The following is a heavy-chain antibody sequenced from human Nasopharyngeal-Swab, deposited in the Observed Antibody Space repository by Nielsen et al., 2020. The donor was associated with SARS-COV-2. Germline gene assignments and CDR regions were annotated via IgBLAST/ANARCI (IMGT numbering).Heavy chain of an antibody. D-gene: IGHD1-14*01. CDR3: ARHLLGSNRYFDY. V-gene: IGHV5-51*01. J-gene: IGHJ4*02. Sequence: GGSLRLSCKGSGYSFTSYWIGWARQMPGKGLEWMGIIYPGDSDTRYSPSFQGQVTISADKSISTAYLQWSSLKASDTAMYYCARHLLGSNRYFDYWGQGTLVTVSS. CDR2: IYPGDSDT. CDR1: GYSFTSYW.